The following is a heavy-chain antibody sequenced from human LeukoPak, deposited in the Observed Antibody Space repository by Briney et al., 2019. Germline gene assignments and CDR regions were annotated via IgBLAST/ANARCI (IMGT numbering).Heavy chain of an antibody. D-gene: IGHD3-10*01. CDR2: IYTGGHRA. V-gene: IGHV3-23*05. J-gene: IGHJ6*02. CDR3: ARVSGRILIWPQPFGDGLGV. CDR1: GFTFSSYA. Sequence: GGSLRLSCAASGFTFSSYAMSWVRQAPGRGLECVSAIYTGGHRAYYSDSVRGRFTISRDDSKNMLYLQMNSLRAEDTAIYYCARVSGRILIWPQPFGDGLGVWGQGTTVTVSS.